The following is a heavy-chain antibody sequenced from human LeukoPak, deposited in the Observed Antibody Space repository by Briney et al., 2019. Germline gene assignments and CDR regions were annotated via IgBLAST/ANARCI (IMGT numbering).Heavy chain of an antibody. CDR2: MYPSSGNT. Sequence: ASMKVSCKASGYTFTSYDINWVRQATGQGLEWMGWMYPSSGNTGYAQKFQGRVTMTRNTSISTAYMEVSRLRSEDTAVYYCARGLAAAGTGYWGQGTLVTVSS. D-gene: IGHD6-13*01. V-gene: IGHV1-8*01. CDR3: ARGLAAAGTGY. J-gene: IGHJ4*02. CDR1: GYTFTSYD.